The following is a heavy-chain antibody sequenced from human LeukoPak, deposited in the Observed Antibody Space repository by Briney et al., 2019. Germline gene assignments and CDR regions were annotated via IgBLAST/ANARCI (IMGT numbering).Heavy chain of an antibody. J-gene: IGHJ5*02. CDR1: GGTFSSYA. CDR3: ARQGYYGSVNWFDP. D-gene: IGHD3-10*01. V-gene: IGHV1-69*01. CDR2: IIPIFGTA. Sequence: GSSVKVSCKASGGTFSSYAISWVRQAPGQGLEWMGGIIPIFGTANYAQKFQGRVTITADESTGTAYMELSSLRSEDTAVYYCARQGYYGSVNWFDPWGQGTLVTVSS.